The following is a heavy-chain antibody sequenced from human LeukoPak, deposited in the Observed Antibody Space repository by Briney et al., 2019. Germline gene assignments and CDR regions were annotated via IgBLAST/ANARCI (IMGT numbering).Heavy chain of an antibody. CDR2: IYYSGST. Sequence: SETLSLTCTVSGGSISSYYWSWIRQPPGKGLEWIGYIYYSGSTNYNPSLKSRVTISVDTSKNQFSLKLSSVTAADTAVYYCARGYGRTSYWGQGTLVTVSS. V-gene: IGHV4-59*12. D-gene: IGHD5-18*01. CDR1: GGSISSYY. J-gene: IGHJ4*02. CDR3: ARGYGRTSY.